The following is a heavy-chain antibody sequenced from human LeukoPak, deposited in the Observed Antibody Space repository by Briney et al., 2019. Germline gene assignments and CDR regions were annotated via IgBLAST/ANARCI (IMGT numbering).Heavy chain of an antibody. J-gene: IGHJ6*03. V-gene: IGHV4-34*01. Sequence: SETLSLTCAVYGGSFSGYYWSWIRQPPGKGLEWIGEINHSGSTNYNPSLKSRVTISVDTSKNQFSLKLSSVIVADTAVYYCARTPRVVPAAISYYYMDVWGKGTTVTISS. CDR2: INHSGST. CDR1: GGSFSGYY. CDR3: ARTPRVVPAAISYYYMDV. D-gene: IGHD2-2*01.